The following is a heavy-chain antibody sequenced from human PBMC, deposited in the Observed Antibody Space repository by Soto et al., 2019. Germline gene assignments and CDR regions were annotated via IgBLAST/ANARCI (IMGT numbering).Heavy chain of an antibody. CDR2: VNPIVGVS. J-gene: IGHJ4*02. CDR3: ATRYGSGSTHFDF. CDR1: GDTFNSYT. V-gene: IGHV1-69*02. D-gene: IGHD3-10*01. Sequence: QVQLVQSGAEVKNPGSSVKVSCTASGDTFNSYTINWVRQAPGQGLEWVGRVNPIVGVSNSAQKFHGRVTITADNSTSKAYLYLTSLKSEDTAVYYCATRYGSGSTHFDFWGQGTLVTVSS.